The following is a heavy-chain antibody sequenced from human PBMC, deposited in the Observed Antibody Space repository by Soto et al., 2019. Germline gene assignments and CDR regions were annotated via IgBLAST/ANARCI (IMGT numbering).Heavy chain of an antibody. J-gene: IGHJ6*02. CDR1: GFTFSSYS. V-gene: IGHV3-48*02. D-gene: IGHD2-21*02. CDR2: ISSSSSTI. Sequence: EVQLVESGGGLVQPGGSLRLSCAASGFTFSSYSMNWVRQAPGKGLEWGSYISSSSSTIYYADSVKGRFTISRDNAKNSLYLQMNSLRDEDTAVYYCARDLPGYTAVVTRRPPTYSVMDVWGQGTTVTVSS. CDR3: ARDLPGYTAVVTRRPPTYSVMDV.